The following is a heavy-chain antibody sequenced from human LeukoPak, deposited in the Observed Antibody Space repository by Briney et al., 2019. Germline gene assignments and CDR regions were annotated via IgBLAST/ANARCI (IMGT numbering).Heavy chain of an antibody. V-gene: IGHV3-48*01. J-gene: IGHJ6*02. CDR2: ITTTSSTM. CDR3: ARGIAAHLGYYYYGMDV. CDR1: GFTFTTYS. Sequence: GGSLRLSCAASGFTFTTYSMNWVRQAPGKGLEWVSYITTTSSTMYYADSVKGRFTISRDNAKNSLYLQMNSLRAEDTAVYYCARGIAAHLGYYYYGMDVWGQGTTVTVSS. D-gene: IGHD6-6*01.